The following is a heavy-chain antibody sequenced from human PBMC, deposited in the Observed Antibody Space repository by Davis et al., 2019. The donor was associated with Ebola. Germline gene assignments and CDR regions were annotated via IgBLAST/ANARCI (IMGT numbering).Heavy chain of an antibody. Sequence: GGSLRLSCAASGFTFTSYAMHWVRQAPGQGLEWMGIINPSGGSTSYAQKFQGRVTMTRDTSTSTVYMELSSLRSEDTAVYYCARDARDLEWLLFWFDPWGQGTLVTVSS. D-gene: IGHD3-3*01. CDR2: INPSGGST. CDR1: GFTFTSYA. CDR3: ARDARDLEWLLFWFDP. J-gene: IGHJ5*02. V-gene: IGHV1-46*01.